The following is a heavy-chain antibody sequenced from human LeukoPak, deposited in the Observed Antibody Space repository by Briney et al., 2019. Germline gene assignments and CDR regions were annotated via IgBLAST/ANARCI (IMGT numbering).Heavy chain of an antibody. D-gene: IGHD3-10*01. V-gene: IGHV1-18*01. CDR2: IRVYNGNT. CDR1: GYNFTTYG. J-gene: IGHJ6*03. Sequence: GASVKVSCKASGYNFTTYGISWVRQAPGQGLEWMGWIRVYNGNTNSAQRFQGGVTMTTDTSTSSGYLELRSLRSDDTAVYYCARVLNLRRGVRVVHYHYYMDVWGKGTTVTVSS. CDR3: ARVLNLRRGVRVVHYHYYMDV.